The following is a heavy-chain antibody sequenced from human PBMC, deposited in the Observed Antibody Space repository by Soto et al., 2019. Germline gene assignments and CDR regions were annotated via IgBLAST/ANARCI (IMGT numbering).Heavy chain of an antibody. V-gene: IGHV3-74*01. CDR1: GFTFNYYW. CDR3: VRGDKGGFDL. D-gene: IGHD2-21*02. CDR2: IHSDGSTT. Sequence: EVQLVESEGGLVQRGGSLRLSCAASGFTFNYYWMHWVRQAPGQGLVWVSHIHSDGSTTTYADSVKGRFTISRDNAKNRLYLQMNSLRAEATAVYYCVRGDKGGFDLWGQGTTVTVSS. J-gene: IGHJ3*01.